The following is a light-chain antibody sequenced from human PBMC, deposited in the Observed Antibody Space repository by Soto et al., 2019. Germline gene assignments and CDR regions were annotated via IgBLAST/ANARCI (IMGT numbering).Light chain of an antibody. CDR2: DVS. Sequence: QSVLTQPASVSGSPGQSITISCTGTSSDVGGYNYVSWYQQHPGKAPKLMIYDVSNRPSGVSNRFSGSKSGNTASLTISGLQAAGEADYYCSSYTSSSIYVVFGGGTKLTVL. J-gene: IGLJ2*01. V-gene: IGLV2-14*01. CDR1: SSDVGGYNY. CDR3: SSYTSSSIYVV.